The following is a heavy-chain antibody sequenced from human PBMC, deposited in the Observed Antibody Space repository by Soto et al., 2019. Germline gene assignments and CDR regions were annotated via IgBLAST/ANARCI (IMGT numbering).Heavy chain of an antibody. V-gene: IGHV3-15*01. CDR1: GFTFSNAW. CDR3: TTDGGAWIVVVPAASIRFDP. CDR2: IKSKTDGGTT. Sequence: GGSLRHSCAASGFTFSNAWMSRVRQAPGKGLEWVGRIKSKTDGGTTDYAAPVKGRFTISRDDSKNTLYLQMNSLKTEDTAVYYCTTDGGAWIVVVPAASIRFDPWGQGT. J-gene: IGHJ5*02. D-gene: IGHD2-2*01.